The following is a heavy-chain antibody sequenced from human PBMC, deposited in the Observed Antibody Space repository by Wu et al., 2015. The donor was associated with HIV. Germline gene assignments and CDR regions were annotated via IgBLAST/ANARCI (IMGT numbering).Heavy chain of an antibody. CDR2: MNADSGIT. D-gene: IGHD3-16*01. J-gene: IGHJ5*02. CDR3: ARGGGVDYYDNRFDP. V-gene: IGHV1-8*02. Sequence: QVQLVQSGAEVKKPGASVKVSCKASGYTFTNYDVNWVRQSTTQGLEWLGWMNADSGITGYARKFQGRVTMTRNTSISTAYMELSSLRSEDTAVYYCARGGGVDYYDNRFDPWGQGTLVTVST. CDR1: GYTFTNYD.